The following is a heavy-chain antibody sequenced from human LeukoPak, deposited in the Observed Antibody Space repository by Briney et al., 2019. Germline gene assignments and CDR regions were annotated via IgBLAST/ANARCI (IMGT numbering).Heavy chain of an antibody. CDR1: GGSISSSTYY. CDR2: IHYSGST. Sequence: SETLSLTCTVSGGSISSSTYYWGWIRQPPGKGLEWMGSIHYSGSTYYNPSLKSRVTISVDMSKNQFSLKLSSVTAADTAVYYCASLETWELLYIDHFDYWGQGTLVTVSS. D-gene: IGHD1-26*01. V-gene: IGHV4-39*01. CDR3: ASLETWELLYIDHFDY. J-gene: IGHJ4*02.